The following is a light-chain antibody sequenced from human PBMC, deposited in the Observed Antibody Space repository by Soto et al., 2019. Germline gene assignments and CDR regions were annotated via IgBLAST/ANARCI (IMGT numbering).Light chain of an antibody. Sequence: EIVLTQSPGTLSLSPGERATLSCRASQSVSGSYLAWYQQKPGQAPRLLIYGATSRATGIPDRFSGSGSGTDFTLTISRLEPEDLAGYYCQQYGSSPTFGQGTKVEIK. CDR1: QSVSGSY. V-gene: IGKV3-20*01. CDR3: QQYGSSPT. J-gene: IGKJ1*01. CDR2: GAT.